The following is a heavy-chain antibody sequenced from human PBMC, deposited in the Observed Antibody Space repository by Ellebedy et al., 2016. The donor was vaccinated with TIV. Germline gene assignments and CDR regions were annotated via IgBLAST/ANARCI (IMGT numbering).Heavy chain of an antibody. V-gene: IGHV6-1*01. CDR2: THYRSRWSS. J-gene: IGHJ2*01. D-gene: IGHD6-19*01. Sequence: MPSETLSLTCVISGDSVSNDSATWDWIRQSPSRGLEWLGRTHYRSRWSSDYAVSVKNRILIDADVSKNQFSLQLNLVTPEDTAVYYCVRVGGYASGWTPYIWYFALWGRGTPVTVSS. CDR1: GDSVSNDSAT. CDR3: VRVGGYASGWTPYIWYFAL.